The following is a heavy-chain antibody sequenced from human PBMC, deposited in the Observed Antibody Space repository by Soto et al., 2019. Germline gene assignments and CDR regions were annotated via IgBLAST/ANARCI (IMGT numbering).Heavy chain of an antibody. CDR3: AKDLREMATIRPDY. Sequence: PGGSLRLSSAASGLTFSSFGIHWVRQAPGKGLEWVAVISYDGIDKNYGDSVKGRFTISRENSKNMVYLQMNSLRAEDTAVYYCAKDLREMATIRPDYWGQGILVTVSS. CDR1: GLTFSSFG. V-gene: IGHV3-30*18. CDR2: ISYDGIDK. J-gene: IGHJ4*02. D-gene: IGHD5-12*01.